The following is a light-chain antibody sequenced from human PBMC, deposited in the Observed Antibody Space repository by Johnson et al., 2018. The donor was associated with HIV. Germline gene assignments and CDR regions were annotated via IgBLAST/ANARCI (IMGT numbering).Light chain of an antibody. CDR2: DNN. V-gene: IGLV1-51*01. CDR3: GTWDSSLSAGPYV. Sequence: HSVLTQPPSVSAAPGQKVTISCSGSSSNIGNNYVSWYQQLPGTAPKLLIYDNNKRPSGIPDRFSGSKSGTSATLGITVLQTGDEADYYCGTWDSSLSAGPYVFGPGTKVTVL. CDR1: SSNIGNNY. J-gene: IGLJ1*01.